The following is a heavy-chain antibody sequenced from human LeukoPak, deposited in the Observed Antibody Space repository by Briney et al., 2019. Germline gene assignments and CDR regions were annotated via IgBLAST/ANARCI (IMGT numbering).Heavy chain of an antibody. CDR2: ISYDGSNK. J-gene: IGHJ4*02. D-gene: IGHD6-13*01. Sequence: GGSLRLSCAASGFTVSNNFMSWVRQAPGKGLEWVAVISYDGSNKYYADSVKGRFTISRDNSKNTLYLQMNSLRAEDTAVYYCARVRGAAAGGDYWGQGTLVTVSS. V-gene: IGHV3-30-3*01. CDR1: GFTVSNNF. CDR3: ARVRGAAAGGDY.